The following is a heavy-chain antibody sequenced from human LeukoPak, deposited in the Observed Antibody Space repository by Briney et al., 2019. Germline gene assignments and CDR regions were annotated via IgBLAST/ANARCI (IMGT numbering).Heavy chain of an antibody. Sequence: SETLSLTCTVPGGSISSYYWSWVRQPAGKGLEWIGRIYTSGSTNYNPSLKSRVTMSVDTSKNQFSLKLSSVTAADTAAYYCARELVAAAGTAYYYYYMDVWGKGTTVTVSS. V-gene: IGHV4-4*07. CDR1: GGSISSYY. CDR3: ARELVAAAGTAYYYYYMDV. D-gene: IGHD6-13*01. J-gene: IGHJ6*03. CDR2: IYTSGST.